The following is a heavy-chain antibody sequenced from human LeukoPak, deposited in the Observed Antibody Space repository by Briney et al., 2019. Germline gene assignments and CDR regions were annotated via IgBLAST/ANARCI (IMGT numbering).Heavy chain of an antibody. D-gene: IGHD6-13*01. CDR3: ARVSGYSGTWYVDY. Sequence: PGGSLRLSCVASGFTFKSYGMHWVRQAPAKGLEWVAIIWYDGSNKYYADFVKGRFTTSRDNSKNTLYLQMNSLRADDTAVYYCARVSGYSGTWYVDYWGQGTLVTVSS. V-gene: IGHV3-33*01. J-gene: IGHJ4*02. CDR1: GFTFKSYG. CDR2: IWYDGSNK.